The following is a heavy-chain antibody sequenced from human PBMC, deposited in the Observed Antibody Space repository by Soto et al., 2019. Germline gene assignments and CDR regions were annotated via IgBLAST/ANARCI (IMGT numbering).Heavy chain of an antibody. CDR3: ARAHYGPSGYYFDS. CDR1: GDSISSGGYS. J-gene: IGHJ4*02. Sequence: QVQLQESGSGLVKPSQTLSLTCTVSGDSISSGGYSWIWIRQPPRQGLEWIGYIYHTGSTSYSPPLNSRVTMSVNKSKNQFSLSLNSVTAANTAIYYCARAHYGPSGYYFDSWGQGALFTVSS. CDR2: IYHTGST. V-gene: IGHV4-30-2*01. D-gene: IGHD3-22*01.